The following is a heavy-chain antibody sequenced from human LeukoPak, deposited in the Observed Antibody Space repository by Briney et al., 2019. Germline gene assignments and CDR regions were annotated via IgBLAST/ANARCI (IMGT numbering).Heavy chain of an antibody. CDR2: VSGDGSST. Sequence: GSLRLSCAASGFTFSNYWMHWVRQAPGKGLVWVSRVSGDGSSTNYADSVKGRFTISRDNAKNTLYLQMNSLRAEDTAMYYCASSFDDFWHWGQGTMVTVSS. V-gene: IGHV3-74*01. J-gene: IGHJ3*01. CDR1: GFTFSNYW. D-gene: IGHD3-3*01. CDR3: ASSFDDFWH.